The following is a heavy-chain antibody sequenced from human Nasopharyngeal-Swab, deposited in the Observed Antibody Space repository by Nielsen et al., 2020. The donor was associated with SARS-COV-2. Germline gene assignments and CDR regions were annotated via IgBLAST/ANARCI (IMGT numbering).Heavy chain of an antibody. CDR3: ARQEGENCSGGSCYYYYGMDV. J-gene: IGHJ6*02. CDR1: GGSISSYY. Sequence: SETLSLTCTVSGGSISSYYWSWIRQPPGKGLEWIGYIYYSGSTNYNPSLKSRVTISVDTSKNQFSLKLSSVTAADTAVYYCARQEGENCSGGSCYYYYGMDVWGQGTTVIVSS. V-gene: IGHV4-59*08. D-gene: IGHD2-15*01. CDR2: IYYSGST.